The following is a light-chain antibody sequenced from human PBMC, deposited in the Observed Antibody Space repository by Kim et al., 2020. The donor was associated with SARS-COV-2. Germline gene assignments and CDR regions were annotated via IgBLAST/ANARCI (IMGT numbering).Light chain of an antibody. V-gene: IGKV3-11*01. CDR2: DAS. CDR1: QTVRNY. Sequence: MSPGERATLSCRASQTVRNYLAWYKQKRSQPPRLISDDASNRATGIPARFSGSGSGTDFTLTISSLEPEDFAVYYCQQRSDWPLTFGGGTKVDIK. J-gene: IGKJ4*01. CDR3: QQRSDWPLT.